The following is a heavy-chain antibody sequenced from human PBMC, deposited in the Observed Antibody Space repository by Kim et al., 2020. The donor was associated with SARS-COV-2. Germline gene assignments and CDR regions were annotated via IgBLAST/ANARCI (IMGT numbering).Heavy chain of an antibody. Sequence: NPSLKSRVTKSVDRSKNQFSLKLSSVTAADTAVYYCARAKPKRSAYYFDYWGQGTLVTVSS. J-gene: IGHJ4*02. V-gene: IGHV4-30-2*01. CDR3: ARAKPKRSAYYFDY.